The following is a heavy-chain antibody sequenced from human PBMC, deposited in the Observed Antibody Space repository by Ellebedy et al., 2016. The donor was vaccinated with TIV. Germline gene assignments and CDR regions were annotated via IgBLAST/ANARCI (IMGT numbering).Heavy chain of an antibody. CDR3: ARDPRPYLRFGYFDF. CDR2: MSSSGRTI. J-gene: IGHJ4*02. Sequence: GESLKISCAASGFTFNDYYMSWVRQAPGRGLEWLSYMSSSGRTIYYADSVKGRFTISRDNAKNSLFLQMNSLGADDTAVYYCARDPRPYLRFGYFDFWGQGTLVTVSS. CDR1: GFTFNDYY. V-gene: IGHV3-11*04. D-gene: IGHD2-2*01.